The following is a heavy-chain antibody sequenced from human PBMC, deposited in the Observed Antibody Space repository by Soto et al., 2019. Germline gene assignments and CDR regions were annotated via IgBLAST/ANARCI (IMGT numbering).Heavy chain of an antibody. CDR3: ARHSNRNYGLYYFDY. CDR1: GGSVSSYY. D-gene: IGHD4-4*01. J-gene: IGHJ4*02. V-gene: IGHV4-59*08. CDR2: IYYSGST. Sequence: SETLSLTCTVSGGSVSSYYWSWIRQSPGKGLERIGYIYYSGSTKYKPSLKSRVTKLVDTSKNQFSLKVSSATAAYTSLYFCARHSNRNYGLYYFDYWGLGALVTVSS.